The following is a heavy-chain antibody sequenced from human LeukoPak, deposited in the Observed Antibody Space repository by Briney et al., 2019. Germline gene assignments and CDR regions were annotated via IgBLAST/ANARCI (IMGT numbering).Heavy chain of an antibody. CDR2: INPNSGDT. Sequence: ASVKVSCKASGGSFSSYAISWVRQAPGQGLEWMGWINPNSGDTNSAQKFQGRVTMTRDTSISTAYMELSRLRSDDTAVYYCARSWNDTFDIWGQGTMVTVSS. J-gene: IGHJ3*02. D-gene: IGHD1-1*01. CDR1: GGSFSSYA. CDR3: ARSWNDTFDI. V-gene: IGHV1-2*02.